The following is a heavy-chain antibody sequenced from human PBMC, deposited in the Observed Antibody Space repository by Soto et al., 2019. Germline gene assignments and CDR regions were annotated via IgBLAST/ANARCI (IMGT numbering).Heavy chain of an antibody. J-gene: IGHJ4*02. CDR3: ARDGRDGYNPFDY. CDR2: IYYSGST. Sequence: SETLSLTCTVSGGSVSSGSYYWSWIRQPPGKGLEWIGYIYYSGSTNYNPSLKSRVTISVDTSKNQFSLKLSSVTAADTAVYYCARDGRDGYNPFDYWGQGTLVTVS. V-gene: IGHV4-61*01. D-gene: IGHD5-12*01. CDR1: GGSVSSGSYY.